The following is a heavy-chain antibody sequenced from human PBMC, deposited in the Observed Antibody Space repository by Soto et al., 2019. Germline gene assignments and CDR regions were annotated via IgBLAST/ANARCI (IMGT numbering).Heavy chain of an antibody. CDR1: GFTFSSYA. CDR3: AKDQGIAAAGFNWFDP. D-gene: IGHD6-13*01. Sequence: GGSLRLSCAASGFTFSSYAMSWVRQAPGKGLEWVSAISGSGGSTYYANSVKGRFTISRDNSKNTLYLQMNSLRAEDTAVYYCAKDQGIAAAGFNWFDPWGQGTLVTVSS. V-gene: IGHV3-23*01. J-gene: IGHJ5*02. CDR2: ISGSGGST.